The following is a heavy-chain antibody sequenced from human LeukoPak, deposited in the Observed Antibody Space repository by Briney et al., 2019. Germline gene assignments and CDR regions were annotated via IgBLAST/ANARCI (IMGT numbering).Heavy chain of an antibody. CDR2: ISGSGGST. V-gene: IGHV3-23*01. Sequence: GGSLRLSCAASGFTFSSYAMSWVRQAPGKGLEWVSAISGSGGSTYYADSVKGRFTISRDNSKNTLYLQMNSLRAEDTAVYYCARAPAKIYGDYGIDYWGQGTLVTVSS. CDR1: GFTFSSYA. CDR3: ARAPAKIYGDYGIDY. D-gene: IGHD4-17*01. J-gene: IGHJ4*02.